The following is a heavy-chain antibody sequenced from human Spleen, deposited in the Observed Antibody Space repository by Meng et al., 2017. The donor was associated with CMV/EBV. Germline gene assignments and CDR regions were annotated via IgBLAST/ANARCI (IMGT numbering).Heavy chain of an antibody. Sequence: SETLSLTCTVSGGSISSSSYYWGWIRQPPGKGLEWIGSIYYSGSTYYNPSLKSRVTISVDTSKNQFTLKLNSVTAADTAVYYCARGPYSGDSYPEYWGQGTLVTVSS. CDR3: ARGPYSGDSYPEY. D-gene: IGHD1-26*01. J-gene: IGHJ4*02. V-gene: IGHV4-39*06. CDR2: IYYSGST. CDR1: GGSISSSSYY.